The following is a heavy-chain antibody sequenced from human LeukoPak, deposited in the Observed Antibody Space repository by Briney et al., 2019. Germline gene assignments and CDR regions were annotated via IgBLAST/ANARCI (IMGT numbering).Heavy chain of an antibody. J-gene: IGHJ5*02. Sequence: SETLSLTCAVYGGSFSGYYWSWIRQPPGKGLEWIGAINHSGSTNYNPSLKSRVTISVDTSKNQFSLKLSSVTATDTAVYYCARRRGYSSGWSGYWFDPWGQGTLVTVSS. D-gene: IGHD6-19*01. CDR2: INHSGST. V-gene: IGHV4-34*01. CDR3: ARRRGYSSGWSGYWFDP. CDR1: GGSFSGYY.